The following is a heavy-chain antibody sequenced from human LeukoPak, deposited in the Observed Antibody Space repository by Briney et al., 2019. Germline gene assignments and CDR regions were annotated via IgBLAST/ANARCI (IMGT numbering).Heavy chain of an antibody. CDR3: ARSSGTYDDFWSGYYLYYYYYYMDV. D-gene: IGHD3-3*01. V-gene: IGHV1-18*01. CDR1: GYTFTSYG. CDR2: ISAYNGST. J-gene: IGHJ6*03. Sequence: GASVKVSCKAAGYTFTSYGTSWVRQAPGQGLEWMGWISAYNGSTNYAQKLQGRVTMTTDTSTSTAYMELRSLRFDDTAVYYCARSSGTYDDFWSGYYLYYYYYYMDVWGKGTTVTVSS.